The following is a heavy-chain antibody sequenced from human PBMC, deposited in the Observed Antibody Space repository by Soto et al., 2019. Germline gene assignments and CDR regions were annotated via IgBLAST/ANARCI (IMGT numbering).Heavy chain of an antibody. CDR3: ARFTIPGGFDP. V-gene: IGHV4-30-2*01. Sequence: SETLSLTCAVSGGSISSAGYSWNWIRQPPGKGLEWIGYIYHSGATYYNPSLKSRLTMSVDRSKNQFSLKLSSVNAADTAVYYCARFTIPGGFDPWGQGILVTVSS. CDR1: GGSISSAGYS. J-gene: IGHJ5*02. CDR2: IYHSGAT. D-gene: IGHD2-21*01.